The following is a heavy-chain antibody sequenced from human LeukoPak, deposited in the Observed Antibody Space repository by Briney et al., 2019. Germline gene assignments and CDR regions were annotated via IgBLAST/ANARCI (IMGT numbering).Heavy chain of an antibody. V-gene: IGHV1-69*13. CDR3: ARDGGYYDSSGGY. CDR1: GGTFSSYA. Sequence: SVKVSCKASGGTFSSYAISWVRQAPGQGLEWMGGIIPILGTANYAQKFQGRVTITADESTSTAYMELSSLRSEDTAVYYCARDGGYYDSSGGYWGQGTLVTVSS. CDR2: IIPILGTA. J-gene: IGHJ4*02. D-gene: IGHD3-22*01.